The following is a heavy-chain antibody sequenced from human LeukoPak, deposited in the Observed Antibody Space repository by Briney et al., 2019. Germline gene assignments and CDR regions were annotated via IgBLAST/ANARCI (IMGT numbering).Heavy chain of an antibody. D-gene: IGHD1-26*01. Sequence: SETLSLTCTVSGGSISSSSCYWGWIRQPPGKGLEWIGSIYYSGSTYYNPSLKSRVTISVDTSKNQFSLKLSSVTAADTAVYYCARNSVPTRIVGATRYFDYWGQGTLVTVSS. V-gene: IGHV4-39*01. CDR3: ARNSVPTRIVGATRYFDY. CDR1: GGSISSSSCY. CDR2: IYYSGST. J-gene: IGHJ4*02.